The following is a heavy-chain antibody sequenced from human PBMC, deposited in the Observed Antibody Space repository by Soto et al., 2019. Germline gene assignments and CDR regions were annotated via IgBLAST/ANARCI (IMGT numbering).Heavy chain of an antibody. D-gene: IGHD3-3*01. CDR2: ISGSGGRT. CDR1: GFTFSSYG. J-gene: IGHJ5*02. CDR3: AKSGLGGVFEGWFDP. Sequence: GGSLRLSCAASGFTFSSYGMSWVRQAPGKGLEWVSGISGSGGRTYHADSVKGRFTISRDNSKNTLYLQMNSLRAEDTALYYCAKSGLGGVFEGWFDPWGQGTLVTVSS. V-gene: IGHV3-23*01.